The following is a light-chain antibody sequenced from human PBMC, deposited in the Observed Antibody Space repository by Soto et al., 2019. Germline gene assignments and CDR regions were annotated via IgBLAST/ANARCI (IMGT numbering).Light chain of an antibody. CDR1: QTICNY. J-gene: IGKJ2*01. V-gene: IGKV1-39*01. Sequence: DIRMTQSPSLLSASVGARVTITCRSNQTICNYLNWYQQKPGKAPNLLIHDASSLQNGVPSRFSGRGFGTDFTLTINDLQVADFATYYCQHSYNTPRAFGQGTKIEI. CDR3: QHSYNTPRA. CDR2: DAS.